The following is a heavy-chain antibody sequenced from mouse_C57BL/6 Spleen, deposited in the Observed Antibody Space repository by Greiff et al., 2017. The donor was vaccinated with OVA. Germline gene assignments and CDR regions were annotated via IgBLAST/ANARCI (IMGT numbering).Heavy chain of an antibody. CDR1: GFSLTSYG. CDR3: AKNSYSFLYYYALDY. Sequence: VMLVESGPGLVQPSQSLSITCTVSGFSLTSYGVHWVRQSPGKGLEWLGVIWRGGSTDYNAAFMSRLSITKDNSKCQVFFKMNSMQADDTAIYYCAKNSYSFLYYYALDYWGQGTSVTASS. J-gene: IGHJ4*01. D-gene: IGHD2-12*01. V-gene: IGHV2-5*01. CDR2: IWRGGST.